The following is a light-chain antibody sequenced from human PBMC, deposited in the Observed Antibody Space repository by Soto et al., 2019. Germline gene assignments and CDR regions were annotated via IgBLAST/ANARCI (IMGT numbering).Light chain of an antibody. Sequence: EIVLTQSPGTLSLSPGERATLSCRASQSGSNNYLAWYQQKPGQARWLLIYGASNRATGIPDRFSGSGSGTNFTLTISRLEPEDFAVYYCQQYGSSGTFGQGTKVDI. J-gene: IGKJ1*01. CDR2: GAS. V-gene: IGKV3-20*01. CDR1: QSGSNNY. CDR3: QQYGSSGT.